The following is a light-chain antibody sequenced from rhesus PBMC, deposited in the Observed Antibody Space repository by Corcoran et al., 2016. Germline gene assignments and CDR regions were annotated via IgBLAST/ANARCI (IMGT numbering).Light chain of an antibody. J-gene: IGKJ2*01. Sequence: DIQMTQSPSSLSASIGDRVTITCQASQDITNNLAWYQQKPGKVPNLLFYKASTLNSGVPSRFSGSGYGTDFTLTISSLQPEDFASYYCQHGYGTPLYSFGQGTKVEIK. CDR3: QHGYGTPLYS. CDR1: QDITNN. CDR2: KAS. V-gene: IGKV1-25*01.